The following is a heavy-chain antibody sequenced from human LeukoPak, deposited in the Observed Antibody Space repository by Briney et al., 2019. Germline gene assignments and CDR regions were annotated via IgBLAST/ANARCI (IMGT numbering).Heavy chain of an antibody. V-gene: IGHV3-21*01. D-gene: IGHD6-13*01. CDR2: ISSSSSYI. Sequence: GGSLRLSCAASGFTFSSYSMNWVRQAPGKGLEWVSSISSSSSYIYYADSVKGRFTISRDDAKNSLYLQMNSLRAEDTAVYYCARLAAAGTDHNWFDPWGQGTLVTVSS. J-gene: IGHJ5*02. CDR3: ARLAAAGTDHNWFDP. CDR1: GFTFSSYS.